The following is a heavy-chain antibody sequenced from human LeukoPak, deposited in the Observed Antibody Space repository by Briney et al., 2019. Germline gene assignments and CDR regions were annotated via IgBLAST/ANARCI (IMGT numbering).Heavy chain of an antibody. CDR2: IKQDGSET. CDR3: ARGGSGYSYGKIDS. Sequence: ETLSLTCAVSGGSISSSNWWSWVRQPPGKGLEWVANIKQDGSETYCVDSVKGRFTISRDNAKNSLYLQMNSLRDEDTAVYYCARGGSGYSYGKIDSWGQGILVTVSS. D-gene: IGHD5-18*01. CDR1: GGSISSSNW. V-gene: IGHV3-7*01. J-gene: IGHJ4*02.